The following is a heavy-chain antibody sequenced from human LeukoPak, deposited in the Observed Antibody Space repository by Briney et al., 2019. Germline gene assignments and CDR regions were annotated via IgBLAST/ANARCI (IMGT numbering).Heavy chain of an antibody. V-gene: IGHV1-2*06. CDR2: ILPKSGVT. CDR3: ARDNIAAADLNY. J-gene: IGHJ4*02. CDR1: GYTFTDYP. Sequence: ASVKVSCKASGYTFTDYPIHWARQAPGQGLEWMGRILPKSGVTNYAQKFRGRVTMTRDTSTSTVYMELSSLRSEDTAVYYCARDNIAAADLNYWGQGTLVTVSS. D-gene: IGHD6-13*01.